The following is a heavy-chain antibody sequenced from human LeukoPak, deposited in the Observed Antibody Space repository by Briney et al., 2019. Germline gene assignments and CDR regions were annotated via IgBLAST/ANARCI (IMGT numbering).Heavy chain of an antibody. D-gene: IGHD3-10*01. CDR1: GGSFSGYY. J-gene: IGHJ3*02. V-gene: IGHV4-34*01. CDR3: ATRWFGEFSDAFDI. CDR2: INHSGST. Sequence: KTSETLSLTCAVYGGSFSGYYWSWIRQPPGKGLEWIGEINHSGSTNYNPSLKSRVTISVDTSKNQFSLKLSSVTAADTAAYYCATRWFGEFSDAFDIWGQGTMVTVSS.